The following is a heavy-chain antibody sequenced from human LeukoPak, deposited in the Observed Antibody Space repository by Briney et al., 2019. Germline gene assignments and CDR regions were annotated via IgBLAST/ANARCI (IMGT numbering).Heavy chain of an antibody. V-gene: IGHV1-69*06. CDR1: GGTFSSYA. CDR2: IIPIFGTA. D-gene: IGHD3-16*01. CDR3: AKDDDWGRYKY. Sequence: ASVKVSCKASGGTFSSYAISWVRQAPGQGLEWMGGIIPIFGTANYAQKFQGRVTITADKSTSTAYMELSSLRSEDTAVYYCAKDDDWGRYKYWGQGTLVTVSS. J-gene: IGHJ1*01.